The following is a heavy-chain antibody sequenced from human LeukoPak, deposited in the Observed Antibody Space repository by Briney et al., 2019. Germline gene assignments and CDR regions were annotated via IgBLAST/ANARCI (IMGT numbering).Heavy chain of an antibody. V-gene: IGHV1-2*02. CDR3: ARGGEWYYDSSTYRLFDY. D-gene: IGHD3-22*01. J-gene: IGHJ4*02. CDR1: GYTFTGYY. Sequence: ASVKVSCTASGYTFTGYYMHWVRQAPGQGLEWMGWLNPNSAATSYAQKFQGRVTMARDTSIGTAYMELSTLTSDDTAVYYCARGGEWYYDSSTYRLFDYWGQGTLVTVSS. CDR2: LNPNSAAT.